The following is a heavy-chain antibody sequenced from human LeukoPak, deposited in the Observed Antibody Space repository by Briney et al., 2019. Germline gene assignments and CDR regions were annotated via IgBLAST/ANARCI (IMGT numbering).Heavy chain of an antibody. CDR3: ARGDKWLVTYYFDY. J-gene: IGHJ4*02. D-gene: IGHD6-19*01. CDR2: ISNDGSNK. V-gene: IGHV3-30*03. CDR1: GFSFSNYG. Sequence: PGGSLRLSCAASGFSFSNYGIHWVRQAPGKGLEWVAVISNDGSNKYSADSVKGRFTISRDNSKNTLYLQMNNLRTEDTAVYYCARGDKWLVTYYFDYWGQGTLVTVSS.